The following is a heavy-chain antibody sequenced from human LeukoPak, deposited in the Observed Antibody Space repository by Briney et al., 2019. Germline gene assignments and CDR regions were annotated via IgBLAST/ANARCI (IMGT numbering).Heavy chain of an antibody. CDR3: ARDGGRMDY. D-gene: IGHD3-16*01. J-gene: IGHJ4*02. CDR2: ISSSSSYI. CDR1: GFTFSSYS. Sequence: GGSLRLSCAASGFTFSSYSMNWVRQAPGKGLEWVSIISSSSSYIYYTDSVKGRFTVSRDNVKNLLYLQMNSLRVEDTAVYYCARDGGRMDYWGQGTLVTVSS. V-gene: IGHV3-21*01.